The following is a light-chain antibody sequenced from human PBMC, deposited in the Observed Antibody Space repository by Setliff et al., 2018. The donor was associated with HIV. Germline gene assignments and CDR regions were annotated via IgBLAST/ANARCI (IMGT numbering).Light chain of an antibody. V-gene: IGLV2-14*01. CDR2: GVN. CDR1: SSDVGGYNS. J-gene: IGLJ1*01. Sequence: SALTQPASVSGSPGQSITISCTGTSSDVGGYNSVSWYQHYPGKAPKVMIYGVNNRPSGVSNRFSGSKSGSTASLTISGLQAEDEADYFCTSYTRDNTITRVFGTGTKGTVL. CDR3: TSYTRDNTITRV.